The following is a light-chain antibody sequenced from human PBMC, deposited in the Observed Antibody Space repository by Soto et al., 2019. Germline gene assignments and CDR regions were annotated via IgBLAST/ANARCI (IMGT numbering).Light chain of an antibody. J-gene: IGKJ5*01. CDR2: RGS. Sequence: DIELTQSPLSLPVTPGQPASISCTSSPSLLHSNGNNYLDWXXQKPGXTPQXLFYRGSSRASGVPDRLSGSGSGTDFTLKISRVEAEDVGVYYCMQALQTLTFCQGTRLEIK. CDR1: PSLLHSNGNNY. CDR3: MQALQTLT. V-gene: IGKV2-28*01.